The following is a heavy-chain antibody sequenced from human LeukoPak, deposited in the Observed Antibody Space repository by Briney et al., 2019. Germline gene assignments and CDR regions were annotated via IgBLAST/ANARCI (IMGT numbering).Heavy chain of an antibody. J-gene: IGHJ4*02. D-gene: IGHD1-14*01. CDR1: LDSTTSNF. CDR2: IHNSGRT. Sequence: SETLSLTCTVSLDSTTSNFWSWVRQPPGKGLEWIGYIHNSGRTNYNPSLKSRVTGFVDTSKSQVSLRLSSVTAADTAVYYCARHGTISSESYFDYWGQGALVTVSS. V-gene: IGHV4-59*08. CDR3: ARHGTISSESYFDY.